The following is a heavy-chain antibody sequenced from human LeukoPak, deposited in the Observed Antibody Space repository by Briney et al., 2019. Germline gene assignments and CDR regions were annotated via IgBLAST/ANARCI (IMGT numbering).Heavy chain of an antibody. J-gene: IGHJ3*02. CDR2: IKQDGSET. CDR1: GFTFNDFW. Sequence: GGSLRLSCVTSGFTFNDFWMNWVRQAPGKGLECVASIKQDGSETFYVDSVKGRFTISRDNAKNSLYLQMSSLRAEDTAVYYCASFGILVSWGAFAIWGQGTMVTVSS. CDR3: ASFGILVSWGAFAI. V-gene: IGHV3-7*01. D-gene: IGHD5/OR15-5a*01.